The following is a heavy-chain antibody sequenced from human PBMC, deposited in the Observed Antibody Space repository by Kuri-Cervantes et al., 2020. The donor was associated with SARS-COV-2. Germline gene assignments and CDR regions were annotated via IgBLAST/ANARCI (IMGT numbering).Heavy chain of an antibody. Sequence: GGSLRLSCAASGFTFSTYAMTWVRQAPGKGLEWVSAISGSGGSTYYADSVQGRFTISRDNSKNTLYQQMNSLRAEDTAVYYCAKWDVIVVVAAPELHYWGQGTLVTVSS. CDR3: AKWDVIVVVAAPELHY. V-gene: IGHV3-23*01. CDR1: GFTFSTYA. CDR2: ISGSGGST. D-gene: IGHD2-15*01. J-gene: IGHJ4*02.